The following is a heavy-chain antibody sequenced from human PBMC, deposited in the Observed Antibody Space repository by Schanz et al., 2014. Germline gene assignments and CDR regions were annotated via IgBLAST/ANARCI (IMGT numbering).Heavy chain of an antibody. V-gene: IGHV3-7*01. CDR2: IKHDGGEK. Sequence: EVQLVESGGGLVQPGGSLRLSCAASGFTFSNYWMSWVRQAPGKGLEWVAYIKHDGGEKYYVDSLKGRFTISRDNAKNSLYLQMSSLRAEDTAVYYCVRDTDYHFDYWGQGTLVTVSS. CDR1: GFTFSNYW. D-gene: IGHD4-17*01. CDR3: VRDTDYHFDY. J-gene: IGHJ4*02.